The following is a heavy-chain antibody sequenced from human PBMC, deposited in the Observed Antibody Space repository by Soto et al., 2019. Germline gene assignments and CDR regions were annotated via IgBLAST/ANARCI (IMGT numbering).Heavy chain of an antibody. CDR3: ARGSVPADY. CDR2: IFPPGIT. Sequence: QVHLQESGPGLVRPSETLSLTCTVSGASLDNYYWSWIRQPAGGGLEWLGRIFPPGITYYSPSLRGRLTMSIDASSNQFSLNLNSVTAADTATYYCARGSVPADYWGQGSLVTVSS. V-gene: IGHV4-4*07. J-gene: IGHJ4*02. CDR1: GASLDNYY. D-gene: IGHD4-17*01.